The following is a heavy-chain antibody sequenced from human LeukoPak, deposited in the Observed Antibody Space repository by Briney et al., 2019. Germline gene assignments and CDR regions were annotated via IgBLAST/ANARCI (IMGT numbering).Heavy chain of an antibody. CDR3: AKEPSRNYYYYYSMDV. CDR1: GFTFTNYA. D-gene: IGHD1-14*01. J-gene: IGHJ6*03. Sequence: HSGGSLRLSCAASGFTFTNYAMSWVRQAPGKGLEWVSGISGNGISTYYADSVKGRFTISRDNSKSTLYLQMDSLRADGTAVYYCAKEPSRNYYYYYSMDVWGKGTTVTVSS. V-gene: IGHV3-23*01. CDR2: ISGNGIST.